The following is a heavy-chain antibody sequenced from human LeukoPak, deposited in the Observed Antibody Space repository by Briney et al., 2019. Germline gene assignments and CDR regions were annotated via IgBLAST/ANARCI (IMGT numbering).Heavy chain of an antibody. Sequence: GGSLRLSCAASGFTFDDYTMHWVRQAPGKGLEWVSLISWDGGSTYYADSVKGRFTISRDNSKNTLYLQMNSLRAEDTAVYYCARDGTLAARNYYYYYYMDVWGKGTTVTVSS. CDR3: ARDGTLAARNYYYYYYMDV. CDR2: ISWDGGST. CDR1: GFTFDDYT. J-gene: IGHJ6*03. D-gene: IGHD6-6*01. V-gene: IGHV3-43*01.